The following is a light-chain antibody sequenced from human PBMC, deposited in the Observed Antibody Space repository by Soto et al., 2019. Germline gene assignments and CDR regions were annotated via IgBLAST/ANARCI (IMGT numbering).Light chain of an antibody. V-gene: IGLV2-23*01. Sequence: QSALTQPASVSGSPGQSITLSCTGTSSAVGSYNLVSWYQQHPGKAPKLMIYEGSKRPSGVSNRFSGSKSGNTASLTISGLQAEDEADYYCCSYAGSRVFGGGTKLTVL. CDR2: EGS. J-gene: IGLJ3*02. CDR1: SSAVGSYNL. CDR3: CSYAGSRV.